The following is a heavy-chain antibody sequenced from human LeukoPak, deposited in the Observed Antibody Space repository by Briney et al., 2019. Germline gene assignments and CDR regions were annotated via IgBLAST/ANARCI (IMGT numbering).Heavy chain of an antibody. CDR1: GFTFSSYS. J-gene: IGHJ4*02. Sequence: PGGSLRLSCAASGFTFSSYSMNWVRQAPGKGLEWVSSISSSSSYIYYADSVKGRFTTSRDNAKNPLYLQMNSLRAEDTAVYYCASLITMVRGVMEYWGQGTLVTVSS. D-gene: IGHD3-10*01. CDR2: ISSSSSYI. V-gene: IGHV3-21*01. CDR3: ASLITMVRGVMEY.